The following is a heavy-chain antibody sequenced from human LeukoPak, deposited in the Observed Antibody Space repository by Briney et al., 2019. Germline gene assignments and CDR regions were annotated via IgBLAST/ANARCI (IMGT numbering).Heavy chain of an antibody. V-gene: IGHV3-33*06. CDR1: GFTFSSYG. CDR2: IWYDGSNK. CDR3: AKQLGYCSDGSCYFIY. Sequence: GGSLRLSCAASGFTFSSYGMHWVRQAPGKGLEWVAVIWYDGSNKYYADSVKGRFTISRDNSKNTLYLQMNSLRAEDTAVYYCAKQLGYCSDGSCYFIYWGQGTLVTVSS. J-gene: IGHJ4*02. D-gene: IGHD2-15*01.